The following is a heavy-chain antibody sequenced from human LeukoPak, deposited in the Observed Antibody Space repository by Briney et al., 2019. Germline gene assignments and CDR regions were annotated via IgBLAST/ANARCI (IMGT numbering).Heavy chain of an antibody. V-gene: IGHV4-34*01. CDR3: ARGPGDPIFGVRGGAFDI. D-gene: IGHD3-3*01. J-gene: IGHJ3*02. CDR2: INHSGST. Sequence: SETLSLTCAVYGGSFSGYYWSWIRQPPGKGLEWIGEINHSGSTNYNPSLKSRVTISVDTSKNQFSLKLSSVTAADTAVYYCARGPGDPIFGVRGGAFDIWGQGTMVTVSS. CDR1: GGSFSGYY.